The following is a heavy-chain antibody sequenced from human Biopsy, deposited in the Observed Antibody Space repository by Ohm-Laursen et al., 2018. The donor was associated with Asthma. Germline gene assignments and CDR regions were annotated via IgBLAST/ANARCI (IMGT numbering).Heavy chain of an antibody. CDR3: ATPASPGPGADAMDL. V-gene: IGHV3-30*19. CDR2: ISHQGPYT. J-gene: IGHJ3*01. CDR1: RINLRNFG. Sequence: SLRLSCSASRINLRNFGVFWVRQAPGKGLEWLAWISHQGPYTAYADSVKGRFTVSRDNYHNTASLVLDSLRPDDTSVYYCATPASPGPGADAMDLWGQGTVVTVSS. D-gene: IGHD6-6*01.